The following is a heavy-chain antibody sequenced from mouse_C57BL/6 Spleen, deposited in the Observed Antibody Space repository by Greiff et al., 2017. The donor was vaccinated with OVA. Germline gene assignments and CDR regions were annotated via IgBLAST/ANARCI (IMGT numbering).Heavy chain of an antibody. V-gene: IGHV1-42*01. D-gene: IGHD1-1*01. CDR3: ARSRGKYFDV. J-gene: IGHJ1*03. CDR1: GYSFTGYY. Sequence: EVMLVESGPELVKPGASVKISCKASGYSFTGYYMNWVKQSPEKSLEWIGEINPSTGGTTYNQKFKAKATLTVDKSSSTAYMQLKSLTSEDSAVYYCARSRGKYFDVWGTGTTVTVSS. CDR2: INPSTGGT.